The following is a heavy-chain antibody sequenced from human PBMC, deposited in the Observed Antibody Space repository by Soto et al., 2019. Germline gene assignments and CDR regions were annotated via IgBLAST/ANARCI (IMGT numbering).Heavy chain of an antibody. D-gene: IGHD7-27*01. CDR2: INQDGSEK. CDR1: GFSFSSNW. Sequence: GGSLRLSCTASGFSFSSNWMSWVRQAPGKGPEWVANINQDGSEKYCADSVKGRFTISRDNARNTLYLQMNSLRVDDTAVYYCTSLGQFDYWGQGALVTVSS. V-gene: IGHV3-7*03. CDR3: TSLGQFDY. J-gene: IGHJ4*02.